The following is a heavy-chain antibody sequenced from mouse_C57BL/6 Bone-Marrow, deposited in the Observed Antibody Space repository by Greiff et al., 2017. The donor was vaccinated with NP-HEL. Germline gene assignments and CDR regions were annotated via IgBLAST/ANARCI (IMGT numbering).Heavy chain of an antibody. CDR1: GYSITSGYY. D-gene: IGHD2-3*01. CDR3: ARVDDGYYVGFDV. CDR2: ISYDGST. J-gene: IGHJ1*03. V-gene: IGHV3-6*01. Sequence: EVHLVESGPGLVKPSQSLSLTCSVTGYSITSGYYWNWIRQFPGNKLEWMGYISYDGSTNYNPSLKNRISITRDTSKNQFFLKLNSVTTEDTATYDCARVDDGYYVGFDVWGTGTTVTVAS.